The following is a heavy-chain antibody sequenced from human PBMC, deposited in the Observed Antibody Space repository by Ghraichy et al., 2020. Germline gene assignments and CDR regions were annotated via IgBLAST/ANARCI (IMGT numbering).Heavy chain of an antibody. Sequence: SETLSLTCTVSGGSITSYYWTWIRQPPGKGLEWIGYIYYSGGTNYNPSLKSRVTISLDMSKNQLSLKLSSVTAADTAMYYCARDPTGYGYFDYWGQGTLVTVSS. CDR3: ARDPTGYGYFDY. CDR2: IYYSGGT. D-gene: IGHD5-18*01. CDR1: GGSITSYY. J-gene: IGHJ4*02. V-gene: IGHV4-59*01.